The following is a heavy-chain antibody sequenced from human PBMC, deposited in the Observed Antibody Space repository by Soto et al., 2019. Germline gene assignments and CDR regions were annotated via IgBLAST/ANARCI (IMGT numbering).Heavy chain of an antibody. D-gene: IGHD3-22*01. CDR2: ISGSGDRT. CDR1: GITISNYP. J-gene: IGHJ4*02. CDR3: VKDDGGYPSTAPH. V-gene: IGHV3-23*01. Sequence: VQLLESGGGLVQPGGSLRLSCAASGITISNYPMSWVRQAPGKGLDWVSGISGSGDRTYYADSAKGRFTISKDISRNSLSLQLDSLGVEDTAVYFCVKDDGGYPSTAPHWGQATLVTVSS.